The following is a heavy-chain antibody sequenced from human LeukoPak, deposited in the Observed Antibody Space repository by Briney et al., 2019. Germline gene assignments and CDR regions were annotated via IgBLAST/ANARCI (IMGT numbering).Heavy chain of an antibody. CDR1: GFTFSNYA. D-gene: IGHD6-19*01. Sequence: GGSLRLSCAASGFTFSNYAMSWVRQAPGQGLEWVSAISDNGANTYYADAVRGRFTISRDNSKNTLYMQMNSLRAEDTAVYYCARDRIAVAGTLFDYWGQGTLVTVSS. J-gene: IGHJ4*02. V-gene: IGHV3-23*01. CDR3: ARDRIAVAGTLFDY. CDR2: ISDNGANT.